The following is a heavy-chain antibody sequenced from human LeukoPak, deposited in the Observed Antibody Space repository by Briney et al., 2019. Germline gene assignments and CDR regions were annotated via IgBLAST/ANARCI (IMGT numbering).Heavy chain of an antibody. V-gene: IGHV4-59*01. Sequence: PGGSLRLSCVVSGIPFSDFYMNWIRQAPGKGLEWIGYIYYSGSTNYNPSLKSRVTISVDTSKNQFSLKLSSVTAADTAVYYCARARSAYDVLLYWGQGTLVTVSS. CDR3: ARARSAYDVLLY. CDR2: IYYSGST. J-gene: IGHJ4*02. CDR1: GIPFSDFY. D-gene: IGHD5-12*01.